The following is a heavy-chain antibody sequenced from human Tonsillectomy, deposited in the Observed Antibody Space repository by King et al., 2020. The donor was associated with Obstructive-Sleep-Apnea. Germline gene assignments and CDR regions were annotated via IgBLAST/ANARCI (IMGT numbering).Heavy chain of an antibody. CDR3: ARDGGSYQMAAFDI. V-gene: IGHV4-38-2*01. CDR1: GYSISSDYY. J-gene: IGHJ3*02. CDR2: IHHSGNT. D-gene: IGHD1-26*01. Sequence: QLQESGPGLVQPSENLSLTCAVSGYSISSDYYWGWIRQPPGKGLEWIGTIHHSGNTYYNPSLKSRVTISVDTSKNQFSLKLSSVTAADTAVYYCARDGGSYQMAAFDIWGQGTMITVSS.